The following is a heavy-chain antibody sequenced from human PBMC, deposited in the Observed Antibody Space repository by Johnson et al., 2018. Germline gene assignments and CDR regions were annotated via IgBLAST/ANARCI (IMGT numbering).Heavy chain of an antibody. Sequence: QVQLVQSGAEVKKPGASVKVSCKASGYTFTSYDINWVRQATGQGLEWMGWMNPNSGNTGYAQKFQGRVTMTRNTSISTAYMEMSSLRSEDTAGYYCARRENSGCYYAYYYYYYYMDVGGKGPTVTVSS. CDR1: GYTFTSYD. J-gene: IGHJ6*03. CDR2: MNPNSGNT. D-gene: IGHD1-26*01. V-gene: IGHV1-8*01. CDR3: ARRENSGCYYAYYYYYYYMDV.